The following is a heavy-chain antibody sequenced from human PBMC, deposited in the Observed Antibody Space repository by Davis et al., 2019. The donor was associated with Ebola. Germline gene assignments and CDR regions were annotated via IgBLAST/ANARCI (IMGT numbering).Heavy chain of an antibody. CDR3: AKMTDNTVTTMVIGFDY. V-gene: IGHV3-23*01. J-gene: IGHJ4*02. D-gene: IGHD4-17*01. CDR2: ISGSGGST. CDR1: GFTFSSYA. Sequence: GESLKISCAASGFTFSSYAMSWVRQAPGKGLEWVSAISGSGGSTYYADSVKGRFTISRDNSKNTLYLQMNSLRAEDTAVYYCAKMTDNTVTTMVIGFDYWGQGTLVTVSS.